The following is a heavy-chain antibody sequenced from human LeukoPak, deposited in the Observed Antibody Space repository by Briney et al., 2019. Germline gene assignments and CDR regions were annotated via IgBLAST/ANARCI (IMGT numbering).Heavy chain of an antibody. D-gene: IGHD3-22*01. CDR1: GDSVSSNSAA. V-gene: IGHV6-1*01. J-gene: IGHJ4*02. CDR3: ARGGRTYYYDSSGYALDY. Sequence: SQTLSLTCAISGDSVSSNSAAWNWIRQSPSRGLEWLGRTYYRSKWYNDYAVSVKSRITINPDTSKNQFSLELRSVTAADTAVYYCARGGRTYYYDSSGYALDYWGQGTLVTVSS. CDR2: TYYRSKWYN.